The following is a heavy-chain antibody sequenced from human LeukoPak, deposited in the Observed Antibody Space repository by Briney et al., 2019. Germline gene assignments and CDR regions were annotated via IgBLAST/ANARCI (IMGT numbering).Heavy chain of an antibody. Sequence: PSETLSLTCAVSGGSISSSNWWSWVRQPPGKGLEWIGEIYHSGSTNYNPSLKSRVTISVDKSKNQFSLKLSSVTAADTAVYYCARDRGYFSSTSCYSYYGMDVWGQGTTVTVSS. CDR3: ARDRGYFSSTSCYSYYGMDV. V-gene: IGHV4-4*02. CDR1: GGSISSSNW. CDR2: IYHSGST. D-gene: IGHD2-2*02. J-gene: IGHJ6*02.